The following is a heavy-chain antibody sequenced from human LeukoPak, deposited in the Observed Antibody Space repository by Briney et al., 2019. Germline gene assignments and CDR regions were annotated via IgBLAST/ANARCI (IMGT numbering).Heavy chain of an antibody. CDR1: GFTFSSYA. D-gene: IGHD6-13*01. CDR3: AKFGRYSSSWHEAFDI. V-gene: IGHV3-23*01. Sequence: PGGSLRLSCAASGFTFSSYAMSWVRQAPGKGLEWVSAISGSGGSTYYADSVKGRFTISRDNSKNTLYLQMNSLRAEDTAVYYCAKFGRYSSSWHEAFDIWGQGTMVTVSS. CDR2: ISGSGGST. J-gene: IGHJ3*02.